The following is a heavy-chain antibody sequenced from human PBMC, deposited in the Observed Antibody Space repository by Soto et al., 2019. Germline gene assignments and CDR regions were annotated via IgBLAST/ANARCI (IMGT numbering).Heavy chain of an antibody. CDR3: ARASDLDV. D-gene: IGHD2-21*01. V-gene: IGHV1-18*03. CDR2: ISAYNGNT. CDR1: GYTFTNYG. J-gene: IGHJ6*02. Sequence: QVQMVQSGPEVKKAGASVKVSCKTSGYTFTNYGISWVRQAPGQGLEWMGWISAYNGNTSYAQKLQGRVTMTTDTSTTTAYMQLKSLRSDDMATYYCARASDLDVSGQGTTVTVSS.